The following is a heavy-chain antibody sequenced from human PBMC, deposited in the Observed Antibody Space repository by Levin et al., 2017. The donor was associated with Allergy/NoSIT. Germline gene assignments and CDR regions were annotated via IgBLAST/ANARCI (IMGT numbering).Heavy chain of an antibody. J-gene: IGHJ6*02. CDR3: AKTSRDTSPNYSYYGMDV. Sequence: SCRDSGFRFSNYAMTWVRQGPGKGLEWVSAISGSGGTTYYADSLKGRFTISRDNSKNTLYLQMSSLRAEDTAVYYCAKTSRDTSPNYSYYGMDVWGRGTTVTVSS. CDR2: ISGSGGTT. CDR1: GFRFSNYA. V-gene: IGHV3-23*01. D-gene: IGHD3-10*01.